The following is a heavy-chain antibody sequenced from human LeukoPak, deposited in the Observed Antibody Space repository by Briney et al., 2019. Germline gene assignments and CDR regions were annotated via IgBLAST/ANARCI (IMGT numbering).Heavy chain of an antibody. CDR1: GFTFSSYA. CDR3: ASRGTAVAGTLDY. CDR2: ISYDGSNK. J-gene: IGHJ4*02. V-gene: IGHV3-30*04. Sequence: GRSLRLSCAASGFTFSSYAMHWVRQAPGKGLEWVAVISYDGSNKYYADSVKGRFTISRDNSKNTLYLQMNSLRAEDTAVYYCASRGTAVAGTLDYWGQGTLVIVSS. D-gene: IGHD6-19*01.